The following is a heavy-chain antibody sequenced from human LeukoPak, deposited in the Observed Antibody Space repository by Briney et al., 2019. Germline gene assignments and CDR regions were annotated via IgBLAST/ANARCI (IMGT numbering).Heavy chain of an antibody. CDR2: ISSSSSTI. CDR3: ARATYYYDSSGYYFDY. J-gene: IGHJ4*02. V-gene: IGHV3-48*04. Sequence: LPGGSMRLSCAASGFTFSSYSMNWVRQAPGKGLEWVSYISSSSSTIYYTDSVKGRFTISRDNARNSLYLQMNSLRAEDTAVYYCARATYYYDSSGYYFDYWGQGTLVTVSS. CDR1: GFTFSSYS. D-gene: IGHD3-22*01.